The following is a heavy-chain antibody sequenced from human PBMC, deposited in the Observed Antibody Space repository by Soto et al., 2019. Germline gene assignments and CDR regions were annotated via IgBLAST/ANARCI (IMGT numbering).Heavy chain of an antibody. D-gene: IGHD6-13*01. CDR3: ARDPGIAAAGTHFDY. CDR1: GDSVSSNSAA. Sequence: SQTLSLTCAISGDSVSSNSAAWNWIRQSPSRGLEWLGRTYYRSKWYNDYAVSVKSRITINPDTSKNQFSLHLNSVTPEDTAVSYCARDPGIAAAGTHFDYWGQGTLVTVSS. CDR2: TYYRSKWYN. V-gene: IGHV6-1*01. J-gene: IGHJ4*02.